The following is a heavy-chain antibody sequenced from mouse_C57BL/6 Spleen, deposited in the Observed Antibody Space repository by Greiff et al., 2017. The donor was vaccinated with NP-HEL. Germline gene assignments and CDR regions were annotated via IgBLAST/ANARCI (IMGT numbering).Heavy chain of an antibody. CDR2: ISSGSSTI. D-gene: IGHD3-2*02. V-gene: IGHV5-17*01. CDR3: ARELRLRGAMDY. CDR1: GFTFSDYG. Sequence: EVKLMESGGGLVKPGGSLKLSCAASGFTFSDYGMHWVRQAPEKGLEWVAYISSGSSTIYYADTVKGRFTISRDNAKNTLFLQMTSLRSEDTAMYYCARELRLRGAMDYWGQGTSVTVAS. J-gene: IGHJ4*01.